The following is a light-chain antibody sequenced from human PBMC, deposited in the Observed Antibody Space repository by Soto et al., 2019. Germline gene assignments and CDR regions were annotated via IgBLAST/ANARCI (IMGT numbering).Light chain of an antibody. CDR1: QIINNR. CDR2: KSS. Sequence: DIQMTQSPSTLSASVGDRVTITCRASQIINNRLAWYQQKPGKAPHLLIYKSSTSESGVPSRFSGSGSETDFTLTISSLLPDDFATYYCQQYNGYSRTFGQGTKVEVK. CDR3: QQYNGYSRT. J-gene: IGKJ1*01. V-gene: IGKV1-5*03.